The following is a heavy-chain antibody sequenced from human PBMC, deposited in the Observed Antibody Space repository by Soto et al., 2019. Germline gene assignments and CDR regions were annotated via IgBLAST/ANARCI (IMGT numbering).Heavy chain of an antibody. CDR2: IYYSGST. CDR3: ARVPVVPAALIYYGMDV. V-gene: IGHV4-30-4*01. D-gene: IGHD2-2*01. J-gene: IGHJ6*02. CDR1: GGSISSGDYY. Sequence: SETLSLTCTVSGGSISSGDYYWSWIRQPPGKGLEWIGYIYYSGSTYYNPSLKSRVTISVDTSKNQFSLKLSSVTAADTAAYYCARVPVVPAALIYYGMDVWGQGTTVTVSS.